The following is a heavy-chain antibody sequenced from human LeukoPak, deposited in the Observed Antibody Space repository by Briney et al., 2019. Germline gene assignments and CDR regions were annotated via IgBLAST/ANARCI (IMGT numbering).Heavy chain of an antibody. Sequence: GGSLRLSCTAIGFTFSSYAMNWVRQAPGKGLVWVSRIASDGSSTTYADSVKGRFSISRDNAKNTLYLQMNSLRVEDTAVYYCARGRPHGNDYWGQGTLVTVSS. J-gene: IGHJ4*02. CDR1: GFTFSSYA. CDR3: ARGRPHGNDY. D-gene: IGHD4-23*01. CDR2: IASDGSST. V-gene: IGHV3-74*01.